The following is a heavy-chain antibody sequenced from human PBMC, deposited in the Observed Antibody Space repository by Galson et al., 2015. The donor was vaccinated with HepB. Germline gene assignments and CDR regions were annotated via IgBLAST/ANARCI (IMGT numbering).Heavy chain of an antibody. Sequence: SCKASGGTFSTYAISWVRQAPGQGLEWMGGITPLFGIGKYAQKFQGRVTITADVSTTTAYMELSSLRAEDTAVYYCARDPVVAPASDDAFDIWGQGTMVTVSS. J-gene: IGHJ3*02. CDR2: ITPLFGIG. CDR1: GGTFSTYA. V-gene: IGHV1-69*01. D-gene: IGHD2-15*01. CDR3: ARDPVVAPASDDAFDI.